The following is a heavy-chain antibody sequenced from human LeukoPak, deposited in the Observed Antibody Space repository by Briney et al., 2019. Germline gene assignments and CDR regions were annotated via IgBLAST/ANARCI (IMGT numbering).Heavy chain of an antibody. J-gene: IGHJ3*02. V-gene: IGHV3-7*01. Sequence: PGGSLRLSCAASGFTFSSYWMSWVRQAPGKGLEWVANIKQDGSEKYYVDSVKGRFTISRDNAKNSLYLQMNSLRAEDTAVYYCARKWELLAHDAFDIWGQGTMVTVSS. D-gene: IGHD1-26*01. CDR3: ARKWELLAHDAFDI. CDR2: IKQDGSEK. CDR1: GFTFSSYW.